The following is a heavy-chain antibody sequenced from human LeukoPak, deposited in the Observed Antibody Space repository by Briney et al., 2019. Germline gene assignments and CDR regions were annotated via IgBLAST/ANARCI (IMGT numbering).Heavy chain of an antibody. J-gene: IGHJ4*02. CDR2: INHSGST. D-gene: IGHD3-3*01. Sequence: PSETLTLTCAVYGGSFSGYYWSWIRQPPGKGLEWIGEINHSGSTNYNPSLKCRVTISVDTSKNQFSLKLSSVTAADTAAYYCARERYDFWSGYYGKHYWGQGTLVTVSS. CDR1: GGSFSGYY. CDR3: ARERYDFWSGYYGKHY. V-gene: IGHV4-34*01.